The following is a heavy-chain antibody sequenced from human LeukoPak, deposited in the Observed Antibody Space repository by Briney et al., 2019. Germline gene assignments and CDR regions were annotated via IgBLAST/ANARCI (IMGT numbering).Heavy chain of an antibody. D-gene: IGHD1-26*01. J-gene: IGHJ4*02. V-gene: IGHV3-23*01. CDR3: AKAIEGGSYYREWGQSAPNFDY. CDR1: GFTFSSYA. CDR2: ISGSDGST. Sequence: GGSLRLSCAASGFTFSSYAMSWVRQAPGKGLEWVSAISGSDGSTYYADSVKGRFTISRDNSKNTLYLQMNGLRAEDTAVYYCAKAIEGGSYYREWGQSAPNFDYWGQGTLVTVSS.